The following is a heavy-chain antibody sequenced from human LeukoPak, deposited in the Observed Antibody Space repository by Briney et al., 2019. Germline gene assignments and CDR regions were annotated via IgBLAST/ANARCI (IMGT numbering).Heavy chain of an antibody. CDR1: GITFSNYA. CDR3: AGRPTGYSSGYIH. Sequence: GGPLRLSCVASGITFSNYAVSWVRQAPEKGLDWVSVISGSAHKIRYADSVKGRFTISRDNSENIVYLQMNNLRVEDTAVYYCAGRPTGYSSGYIHWGQGTLVTVSS. CDR2: ISGSAHKI. V-gene: IGHV3-23*01. D-gene: IGHD5-18*01. J-gene: IGHJ4*02.